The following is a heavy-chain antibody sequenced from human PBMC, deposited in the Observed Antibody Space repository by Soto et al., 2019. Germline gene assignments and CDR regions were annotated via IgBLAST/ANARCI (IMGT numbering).Heavy chain of an antibody. D-gene: IGHD1-26*01. CDR1: GLTFNIYD. CDR2: ISYDGSNK. V-gene: IGHV3-30*03. J-gene: IGHJ3*02. Sequence: SLRLSCAASGLTFNIYDIHWVRQAPGKGLEWVAVISYDGSNKYYADSVKGRFTISRDNSKNTLYLQMNSLRAEDTAVYHCAIIHSGSFGFDIWGQGTVVTVSS. CDR3: AIIHSGSFGFDI.